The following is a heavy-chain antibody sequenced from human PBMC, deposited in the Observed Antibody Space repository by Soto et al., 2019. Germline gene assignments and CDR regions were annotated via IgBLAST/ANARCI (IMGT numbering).Heavy chain of an antibody. CDR1: SGSISSSNW. CDR2: IYHSGST. Sequence: QVQLQESGPGLVKPSGTLSLTCAVSSGSISSSNWWSWVRQPPGKGLEWIGEIYHSGSTNYNPSLKSRVTISVDKSTNQFSLKLSSVTAADTAVYYCARGAEVYYDFWSGYFYYFDYWGQGTLVTVSS. CDR3: ARGAEVYYDFWSGYFYYFDY. V-gene: IGHV4-4*02. J-gene: IGHJ4*02. D-gene: IGHD3-3*01.